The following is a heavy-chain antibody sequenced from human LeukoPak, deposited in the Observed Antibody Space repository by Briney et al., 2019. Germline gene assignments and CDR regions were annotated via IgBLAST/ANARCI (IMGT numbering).Heavy chain of an antibody. Sequence: SETLSLTCTVSDYSISSGYYWSWIRQPPGKGLEWIGYIYYSGSTNYNPSLKSRVTISVDTSKNQFSLKLSSVTAADTAVYYCARGMVTPRYYYMDVWGKGTTVTVSS. V-gene: IGHV4-61*01. CDR3: ARGMVTPRYYYMDV. J-gene: IGHJ6*03. CDR1: DYSISSGYY. D-gene: IGHD2-8*01. CDR2: IYYSGST.